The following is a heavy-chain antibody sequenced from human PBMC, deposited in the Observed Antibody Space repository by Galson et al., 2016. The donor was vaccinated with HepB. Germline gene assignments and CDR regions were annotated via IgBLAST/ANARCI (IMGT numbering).Heavy chain of an antibody. V-gene: IGHV4-34*01. D-gene: IGHD2-15*01. CDR2: INHSGST. CDR3: ARGPCGGSCYSYSNYYYYYGMDV. CDR1: GGSFSDYY. J-gene: IGHJ6*02. Sequence: ETLSLTCVVYGGSFSDYYWSWIRQPPGKGLEWIGEINHSGSTHYNPSLQSRVTISVDTSKNQFSLKLSSSTAADTAVYYCARGPCGGSCYSYSNYYYYYGMDVWGQGTTVTVSS.